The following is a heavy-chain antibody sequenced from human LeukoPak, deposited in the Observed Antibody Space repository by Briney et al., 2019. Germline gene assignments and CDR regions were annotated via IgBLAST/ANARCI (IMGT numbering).Heavy chain of an antibody. Sequence: SEALSLTCTVSGGSISSYYWSWIRQPPGKGLEWIGYIYYSGSTNYNPSLKSRVTISVDTSKNQFSLKLSSVTAADTAVYYCARDRVWFDPWGQGTLVTVSS. CDR3: ARDRVWFDP. V-gene: IGHV4-59*01. CDR2: IYYSGST. J-gene: IGHJ5*02. CDR1: GGSISSYY.